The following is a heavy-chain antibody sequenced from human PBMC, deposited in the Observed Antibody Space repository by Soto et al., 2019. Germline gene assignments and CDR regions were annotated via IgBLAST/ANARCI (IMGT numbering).Heavy chain of an antibody. D-gene: IGHD6-6*01. Sequence: QVQLVESGGGLVKPGGSLRLSCAASGFTFSDYYMSWIRQAPGKGLEWVSYISNSGRTLYYADSMKGRLTISRDNAKNSLFLQMNSLRSEDTAVDYCARDLVAVSGGVYSSSSGGYFFDFWGQGTLVTVSS. V-gene: IGHV3-11*01. CDR3: ARDLVAVSGGVYSSSSGGYFFDF. J-gene: IGHJ4*02. CDR2: ISNSGRTL. CDR1: GFTFSDYY.